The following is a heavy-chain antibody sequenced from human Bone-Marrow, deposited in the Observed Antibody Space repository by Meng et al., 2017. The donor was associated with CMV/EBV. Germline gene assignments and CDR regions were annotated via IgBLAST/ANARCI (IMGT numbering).Heavy chain of an antibody. V-gene: IGHV4-59*11. CDR1: GGSISSHY. CDR2: IYYSGST. J-gene: IGHJ4*02. D-gene: IGHD6-6*01. CDR3: ARDGIAYSSSSGFDY. Sequence: SETLSLTCSVSGGSISSHYWSWIRQPPGKGLEWIGNIYYSGSTNYNPSLKSRVTISADTSKNQFSLKLSSVTAADTAVYYCARDGIAYSSSSGFDYWGQGTLVTVYS.